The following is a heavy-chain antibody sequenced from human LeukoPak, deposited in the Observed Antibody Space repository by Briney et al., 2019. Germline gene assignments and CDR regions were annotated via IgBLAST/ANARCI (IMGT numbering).Heavy chain of an antibody. CDR2: IPYDGRIK. CDR3: ARVGSGSYLKGYFDY. V-gene: IGHV3-30*04. Sequence: GGSLRLSCTGSGFTFTTYALHWVRQGPGKGPEWVAVIPYDGRIKYYADSVKGRFTISRDNSKNTLHLQMNSLRTEDTAFYYCARVGSGSYLKGYFDYWGQGTLVSVSS. CDR1: GFTFTTYA. D-gene: IGHD3-16*02. J-gene: IGHJ4*02.